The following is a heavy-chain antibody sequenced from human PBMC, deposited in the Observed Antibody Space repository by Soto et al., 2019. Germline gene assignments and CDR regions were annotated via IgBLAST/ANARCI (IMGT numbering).Heavy chain of an antibody. V-gene: IGHV4-34*01. Sequence: SSETLSLTCAVYGGSFSGYYWSWIRQPPGKGLEWIGEINHSGSINYNPSLKSRVTISVDTSKNQFSLKLSSVTAADTAVYYCARWGDYGGNINWFDPWGQGTLVTVSS. CDR2: INHSGSI. D-gene: IGHD4-17*01. J-gene: IGHJ5*02. CDR1: GGSFSGYY. CDR3: ARWGDYGGNINWFDP.